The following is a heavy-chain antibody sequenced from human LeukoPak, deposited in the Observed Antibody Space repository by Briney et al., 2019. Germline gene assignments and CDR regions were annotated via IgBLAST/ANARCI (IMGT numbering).Heavy chain of an antibody. CDR1: RFAFSNYW. V-gene: IGHV3-7*04. D-gene: IGHD3-9*01. CDR3: ARGLRYFDRESY. Sequence: GGSLRLSCAASRFAFSNYWMSWVRQAPGKGLEWVANIKEDGSEKYYVDSVKGRFTISRDNAKYSLYLQMNSLRAEDTAVYYCARGLRYFDRESYWGQGTLVTVSS. J-gene: IGHJ4*01. CDR2: IKEDGSEK.